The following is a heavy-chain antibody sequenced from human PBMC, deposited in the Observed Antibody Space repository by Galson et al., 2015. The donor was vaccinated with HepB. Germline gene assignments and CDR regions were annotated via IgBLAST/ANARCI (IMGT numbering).Heavy chain of an antibody. CDR2: IKSKTDGGTT. D-gene: IGHD1-26*01. CDR1: GFTFSNAW. J-gene: IGHJ4*02. CDR3: TTGRQWELLGN. Sequence: SLRLSCAASGFTFSNAWISWVRQAPGKGLEWVGRIKSKTDGGTTDYAAPVKGRFTISRDDSKNTLYLQMNSLKTEDTAAYYCTTGRQWELLGNWGQGTLVTVSS. V-gene: IGHV3-15*01.